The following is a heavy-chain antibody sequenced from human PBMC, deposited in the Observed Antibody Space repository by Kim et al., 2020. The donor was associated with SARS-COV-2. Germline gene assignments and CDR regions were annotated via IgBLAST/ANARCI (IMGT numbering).Heavy chain of an antibody. CDR3: AKINSSGPRFYYYGMDV. CDR1: GFTFSSYA. CDR2: ISGSGGST. J-gene: IGHJ6*02. Sequence: GGSLRLSCAASGFTFSSYAMSLVRQAPGKGLEWVSAISGSGGSTYYADSVKGRFTISRDNSKNTLYLQMNSLRAEDTAVYYCAKINSSGPRFYYYGMDVWGQGTPVTVSS. D-gene: IGHD6-19*01. V-gene: IGHV3-23*01.